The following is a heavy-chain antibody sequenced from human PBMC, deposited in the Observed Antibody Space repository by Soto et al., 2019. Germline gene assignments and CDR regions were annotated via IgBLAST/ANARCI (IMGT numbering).Heavy chain of an antibody. D-gene: IGHD5-18*01. J-gene: IGHJ4*02. Sequence: GGSLRLSCAASGFTFSSYCMSWVRQAPGKGLEWVASINWDGVNICYADSVKGRFTTSRDNAKNSLYLQMNSLRPEDTALYYCVRSKGGYSYGTQFDYWGQGTLVTVSS. CDR1: GFTFSSYC. V-gene: IGHV3-20*04. CDR3: VRSKGGYSYGTQFDY. CDR2: INWDGVNI.